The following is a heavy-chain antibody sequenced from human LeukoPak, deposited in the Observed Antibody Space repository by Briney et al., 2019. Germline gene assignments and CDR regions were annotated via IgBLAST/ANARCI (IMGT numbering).Heavy chain of an antibody. V-gene: IGHV3-74*01. CDR1: GFTFGNYG. Sequence: GSLRLSCAASGFTFGNYGMSWVRQAPGKGLVWVSRINSDGINTSYADSVKGRFTISRDNAKNTLNLQMNSLRAGDTAVYYCARDLGQYYDTSDNWFDPWGQGTLVTVSS. J-gene: IGHJ5*02. D-gene: IGHD3-22*01. CDR2: INSDGINT. CDR3: ARDLGQYYDTSDNWFDP.